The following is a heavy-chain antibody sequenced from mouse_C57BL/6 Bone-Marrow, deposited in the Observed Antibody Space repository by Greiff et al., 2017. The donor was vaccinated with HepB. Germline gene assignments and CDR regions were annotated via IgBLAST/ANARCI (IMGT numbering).Heavy chain of an antibody. V-gene: IGHV1-20*01. CDR1: GYSFTGYF. D-gene: IGHD1-1*01. CDR2: INPYNGDT. CDR3: VRYYGSRPGFDY. Sequence: EVQLQQSGPELVKPGDSVKISCKASGYSFTGYFMNWVMQSHGKSLEWIGRINPYNGDTFYNQKFKGKATLTVDKSSSTAHMELRSLTSEDSAVYYCVRYYGSRPGFDYWGQGTTLTVSS. J-gene: IGHJ2*01.